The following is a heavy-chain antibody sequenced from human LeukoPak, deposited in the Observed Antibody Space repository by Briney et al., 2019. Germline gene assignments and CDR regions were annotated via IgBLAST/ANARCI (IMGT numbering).Heavy chain of an antibody. J-gene: IGHJ5*02. Sequence: PGGSLRLSCAASGFTFSSYWMSWVRQAPGKGLEWVANIKQDGSEKYYVDSVKGRFTISRDNAKNSLYLQMNSLRAEDTAVYYCSRGRGFKPPDGTNWFDPWGQGTLVTASS. CDR1: GFTFSSYW. CDR3: SRGRGFKPPDGTNWFDP. D-gene: IGHD5-24*01. V-gene: IGHV3-7*01. CDR2: IKQDGSEK.